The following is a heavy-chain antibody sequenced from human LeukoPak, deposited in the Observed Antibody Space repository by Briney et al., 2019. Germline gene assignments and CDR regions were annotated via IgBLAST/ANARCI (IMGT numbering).Heavy chain of an antibody. CDR1: GFTLSSYA. CDR2: ISYDGSNK. CDR3: ARDQDVRIQLWSGAFDI. V-gene: IGHV3-30*04. J-gene: IGHJ3*02. Sequence: GRSLRLSCAASGFTLSSYAMHWVRQAPGKGLEWVAVISYDGSNKYYADSVKGRFTISRDNSKNTLYLQMNSLRAEDTAVYYCARDQDVRIQLWSGAFDIWGQGTMVTVSS. D-gene: IGHD5-18*01.